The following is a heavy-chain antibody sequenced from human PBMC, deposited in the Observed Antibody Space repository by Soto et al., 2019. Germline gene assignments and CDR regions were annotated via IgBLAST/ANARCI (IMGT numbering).Heavy chain of an antibody. CDR3: ASVHIYSSSWSYFDY. CDR2: IYYSGST. J-gene: IGHJ4*02. CDR1: GGSISSYY. Sequence: SETLSLTCTVSGGSISSYYWSWIRQPPGKGLEWIGYIYYSGSTNYNPSLKSRVTISVDTSKNQFSLTRSSVTAADTAVYYCASVHIYSSSWSYFDYWGQGTLVTVSS. V-gene: IGHV4-59*12. D-gene: IGHD6-13*01.